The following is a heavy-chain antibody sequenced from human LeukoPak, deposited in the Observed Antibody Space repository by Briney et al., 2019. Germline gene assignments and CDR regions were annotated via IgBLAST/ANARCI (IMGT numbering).Heavy chain of an antibody. CDR1: GFTVSSNY. J-gene: IGHJ4*02. Sequence: GGSLRLSCAASGFTVSSNYMSWVRQAPGKGLEWVSAISGSGGSTYYADSVKGRFTTSRDNSKNTLYLQMNSLRAEDTAVYYCAKASMVRGVIGYFDYWGQGTLVTVSS. D-gene: IGHD3-10*01. CDR3: AKASMVRGVIGYFDY. V-gene: IGHV3-23*01. CDR2: ISGSGGST.